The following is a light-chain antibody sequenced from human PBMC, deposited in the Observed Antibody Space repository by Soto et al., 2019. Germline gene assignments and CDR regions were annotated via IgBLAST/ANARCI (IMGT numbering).Light chain of an antibody. V-gene: IGKV3-20*01. Sequence: EIVLTQSPGTLSLSPGETATLSCEASETVTSKFLAWYQQKPGQAPRLLIYGASNRASGISDRFSGSGSGTDFTLTIFSLEPEDFAVYYCQHYGLSPYSFGQGTKVE. CDR2: GAS. CDR1: ETVTSKF. J-gene: IGKJ2*01. CDR3: QHYGLSPYS.